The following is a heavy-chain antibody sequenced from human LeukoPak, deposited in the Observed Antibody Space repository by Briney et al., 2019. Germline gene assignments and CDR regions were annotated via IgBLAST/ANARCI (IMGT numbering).Heavy chain of an antibody. V-gene: IGHV3-7*01. CDR1: GFTFSSYA. Sequence: PGGSLRLSCAASGFTFSSYAMNWVRQAPGKGLDWVANIKKDGSEKQYVDSVKGRFTISRDNAKNSLYLQMNSLRVEDTAVYYCARDPIQDFDYWGQGTLVTVSS. D-gene: IGHD5-24*01. CDR2: IKKDGSEK. J-gene: IGHJ4*02. CDR3: ARDPIQDFDY.